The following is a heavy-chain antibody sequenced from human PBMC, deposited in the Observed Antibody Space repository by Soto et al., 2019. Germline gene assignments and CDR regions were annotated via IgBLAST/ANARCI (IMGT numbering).Heavy chain of an antibody. Sequence: GGSLRLSCAASGFTFSSYWMSWVRQALGKGLEWVANIKQDGSEKYYVDSVKGRFTISRDNAKNSLYLQMNSLRAEDTAVYYGASDPYYYVHNDDWGQGALVTVSS. CDR3: ASDPYYYVHNDD. D-gene: IGHD3-10*02. CDR1: GFTFSSYW. CDR2: IKQDGSEK. J-gene: IGHJ4*02. V-gene: IGHV3-7*03.